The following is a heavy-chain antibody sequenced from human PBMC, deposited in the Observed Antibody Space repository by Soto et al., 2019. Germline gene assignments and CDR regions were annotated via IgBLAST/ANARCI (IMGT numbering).Heavy chain of an antibody. CDR3: ARGVGLYFDY. CDR2: IYYSGST. J-gene: IGHJ4*02. V-gene: IGHV4-59*08. CDR1: GGSISSYY. D-gene: IGHD3-10*01. Sequence: QVQLQESGPGLVKPSETLSLTCTVSGGSISSYYWSWIRQPPGKGLEWIGYIYYSGSTNYNPSLKSRVTISVATSKNQFALKLSAVTAADTAVYYCARGVGLYFDYWGQGTLVTVSS.